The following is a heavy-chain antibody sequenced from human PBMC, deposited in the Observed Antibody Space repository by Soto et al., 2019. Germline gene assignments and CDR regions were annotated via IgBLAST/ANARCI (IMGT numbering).Heavy chain of an antibody. Sequence: PSETLSLTCTVSGGSISSSSYYWGWIRQPPGKGLEWIGSIYYSGSTYYNPSLRSRVTISVDTSKNQFSLKLSSVTAADTAVYYCAGYSGYDRGVGMDVWSQGTTVTVSS. D-gene: IGHD5-12*01. J-gene: IGHJ6*02. CDR2: IYYSGST. CDR3: AGYSGYDRGVGMDV. CDR1: GGSISSSSYY. V-gene: IGHV4-39*01.